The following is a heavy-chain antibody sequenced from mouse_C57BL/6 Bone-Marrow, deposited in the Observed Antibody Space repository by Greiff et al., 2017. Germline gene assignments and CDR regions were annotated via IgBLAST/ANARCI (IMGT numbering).Heavy chain of an antibody. CDR2: IYPGSGSN. CDR1: GYTFTSYW. V-gene: IGHV1-55*01. CDR3: ARGITTVVPYAMDY. D-gene: IGHD1-1*01. Sequence: QVQLQQPGAELVKPGASVKMSCKASGYTFTSYWITWVKQRPGQGLEWIGDIYPGSGSNNYNEKFKSKATLTVDTSSSTAYMQLSSLTSEDSAVYYCARGITTVVPYAMDYWGQGTSVTVSS. J-gene: IGHJ4*01.